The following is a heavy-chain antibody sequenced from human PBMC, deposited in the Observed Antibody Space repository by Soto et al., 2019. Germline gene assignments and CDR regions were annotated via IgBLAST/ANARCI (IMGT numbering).Heavy chain of an antibody. CDR2: IYQSGST. D-gene: IGHD3-22*01. CDR3: ARELLFYDSDGFSWDDAFDI. CDR1: GCSLSSSAYS. J-gene: IGHJ3*02. V-gene: IGHV4-30-2*01. Sequence: SETLSLTCAVSGCSLSSSAYSWSWIRQPPGKGLEWIGFIYQSGSTYYNPSLKSRVTMSLDRPKNQFSLKLSSVTAADTAVYYCARELLFYDSDGFSWDDAFDIWGQGTMVT.